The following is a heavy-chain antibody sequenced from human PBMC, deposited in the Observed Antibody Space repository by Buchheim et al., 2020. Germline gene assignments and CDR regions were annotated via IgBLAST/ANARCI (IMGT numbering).Heavy chain of an antibody. V-gene: IGHV6-1*01. CDR3: AREYSGRWYGFDL. Sequence: QEELQQSGPGLVKPSETLSLTCVISGDSVSSSSVAWVWIRQSPSRGLEWLGRTYHRSRWYSDYAVSLKSRLMFNVDTSKNQFSLHLNSVTPEDTAVYYCAREYSGRWYGFDLWGQGTT. CDR1: GDSVSSSSVA. CDR2: TYHRSRWYS. D-gene: IGHD5-12*01. J-gene: IGHJ6*02.